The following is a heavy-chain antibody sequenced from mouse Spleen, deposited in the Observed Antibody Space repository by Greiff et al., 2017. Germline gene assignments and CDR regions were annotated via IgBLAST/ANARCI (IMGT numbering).Heavy chain of an antibody. Sequence: EVQLQESGPGLVKPSQSLSLTCSVTGYSITSGYYWNWIRQFPGNKLEWMGYISYDGSNNYNPSLKNRISITRDTSKNQFFLKLNSVTTEDTATYYCARHYDYDGSPFAYWGQGTLVTVSA. V-gene: IGHV3-6*01. J-gene: IGHJ3*01. CDR2: ISYDGSN. D-gene: IGHD2-4*01. CDR3: ARHYDYDGSPFAY. CDR1: GYSITSGYY.